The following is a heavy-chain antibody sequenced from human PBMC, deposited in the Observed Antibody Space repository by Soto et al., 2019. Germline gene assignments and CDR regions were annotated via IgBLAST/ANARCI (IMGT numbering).Heavy chain of an antibody. CDR3: ARIGPGSGSTTYYFDY. V-gene: IGHV1-18*01. J-gene: IGHJ4*02. CDR2: ISAYNGNT. CDR1: GYTFTSYG. Sequence: GASVKVSCKASGYTFTSYGISWVRQAPGQGLEWMGWISAYNGNTNYAQKLQGRVTMTTDTSTSTAYTELRSLRSDDTAVYYCARIGPGSGSTTYYFDYWGQGTLVTVYS. D-gene: IGHD3-10*01.